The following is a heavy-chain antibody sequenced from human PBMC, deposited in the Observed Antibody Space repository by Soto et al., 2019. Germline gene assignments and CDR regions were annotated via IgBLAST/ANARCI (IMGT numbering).Heavy chain of an antibody. CDR2: IYYSGST. D-gene: IGHD3-16*01. CDR3: ARVHDYVWGRTIDY. Sequence: PSETLSLTCTVSGGSISSGGYYWSWIRQHPGKGLEWIGYIYYSGSTYYNPSLKSRVTISVDTSKNQFSLKLSSVTAADTAVYYCARVHDYVWGRTIDYWGQGTLVTVSS. CDR1: GGSISSGGYY. V-gene: IGHV4-31*03. J-gene: IGHJ4*02.